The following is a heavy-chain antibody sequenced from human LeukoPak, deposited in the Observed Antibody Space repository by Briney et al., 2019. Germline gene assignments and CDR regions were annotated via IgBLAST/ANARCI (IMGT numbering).Heavy chain of an antibody. Sequence: GASVNVSCKASGYTFTSYGISWVRQAPGQGLEWMGWISSYNGNTNYAQKLQGRVTMTTDTSTSTAYMELRSLRSDETAVYYCARDTAYYYDSSGYYPHFDYWGQGTLVTVSS. CDR1: GYTFTSYG. CDR2: ISSYNGNT. J-gene: IGHJ4*02. D-gene: IGHD3-22*01. V-gene: IGHV1-18*01. CDR3: ARDTAYYYDSSGYYPHFDY.